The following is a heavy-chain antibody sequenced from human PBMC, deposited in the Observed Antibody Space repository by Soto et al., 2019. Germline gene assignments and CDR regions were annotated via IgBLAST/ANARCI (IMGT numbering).Heavy chain of an antibody. Sequence: PSETLSLTCAVSGGSISSGGYSWSWIRQPPGKGLEWIGYIYHSGSTYYNPSLKSRVTISVDRSKNQFSLKLSAVTAADTAVYYWARMGGGGARYYFDYWGQGTLVTVSS. D-gene: IGHD1-26*01. V-gene: IGHV4-30-2*01. J-gene: IGHJ4*02. CDR1: GGSISSGGYS. CDR3: ARMGGGGARYYFDY. CDR2: IYHSGST.